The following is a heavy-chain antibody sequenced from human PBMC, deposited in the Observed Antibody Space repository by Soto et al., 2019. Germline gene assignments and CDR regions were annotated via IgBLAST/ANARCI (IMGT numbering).Heavy chain of an antibody. CDR3: ARASTVTTAFDY. CDR2: IYHSGST. V-gene: IGHV4-30-2*01. D-gene: IGHD4-17*01. J-gene: IGHJ4*02. Sequence: QLQLQESGSGLVKPSQTLSLTCAVSGGSISSGGYSWSWIRQPPGKGPKWIGDIYHSGSTYYNPSRKSRVTISVDRSRDQFSLKLSSVTAADTAVYYCARASTVTTAFDYWGQGSLVTVSS. CDR1: GGSISSGGYS.